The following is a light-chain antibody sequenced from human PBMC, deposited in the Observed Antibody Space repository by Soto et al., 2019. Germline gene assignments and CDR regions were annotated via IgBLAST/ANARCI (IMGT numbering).Light chain of an antibody. Sequence: ILMTQSPATLSVSPGERATLSCRASQSVSSNLAWYQQKPGQAPRLLIYAASTRATGIPVRFSGSGSGTEFTLTISSLHSEDFAVYSCQQYNDWPWTFGQGTKVDIK. CDR2: AAS. CDR3: QQYNDWPWT. J-gene: IGKJ1*01. V-gene: IGKV3-15*01. CDR1: QSVSSN.